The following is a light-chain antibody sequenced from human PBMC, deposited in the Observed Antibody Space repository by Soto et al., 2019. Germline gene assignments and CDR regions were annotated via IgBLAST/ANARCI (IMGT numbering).Light chain of an antibody. V-gene: IGKV3-15*01. CDR2: DAS. CDR3: QEYKNWPRT. CDR1: QSVSRN. Sequence: EIVMTQSPGTLSVSPGEGATLSCRASQSVSRNLAWYQQKLGQAPRLLIYDASRRATGVPARFIGSGCGTEFTLSLTCLQSEDFAVSFCQEYKNWPRTFGRGTKLEI. J-gene: IGKJ4*02.